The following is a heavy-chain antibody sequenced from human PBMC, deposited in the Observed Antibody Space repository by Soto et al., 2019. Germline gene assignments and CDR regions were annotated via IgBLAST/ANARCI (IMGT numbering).Heavy chain of an antibody. V-gene: IGHV4-39*01. J-gene: IGHJ5*02. CDR2: IYYNGST. CDR3: ARQRVVPGTPTNWFDP. CDR1: GGSVTSRSYF. D-gene: IGHD2-15*01. Sequence: QVQVQESGPGLVKPSDTLSLTCTVSGGSVTSRSYFWGWIRQPPGKGLEWIGTIYYNGSTYYNPSLKSRVTLSVDTSKNQFSLKLTSMTASDTAVYYCARQRVVPGTPTNWFDPWGQGTLVTVSS.